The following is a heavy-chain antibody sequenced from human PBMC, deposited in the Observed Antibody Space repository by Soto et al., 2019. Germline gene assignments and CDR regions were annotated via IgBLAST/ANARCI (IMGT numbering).Heavy chain of an antibody. CDR2: IDISSSTI. CDR3: ARERIIDFGAYYYYGMDV. J-gene: IGHJ6*02. CDR1: RFTFSSYS. D-gene: IGHD3-3*01. V-gene: IGHV3-48*02. Sequence: EVQLVESGGGLVQPGGSLRLSCAASRFTFSSYSMNWVRQAPGKGLEWVSYIDISSSTIYYADSVKCRFTISRDNAKTSLYLQMNSLRDEDTAVYYCARERIIDFGAYYYYGMDVWCQGTTVTVS.